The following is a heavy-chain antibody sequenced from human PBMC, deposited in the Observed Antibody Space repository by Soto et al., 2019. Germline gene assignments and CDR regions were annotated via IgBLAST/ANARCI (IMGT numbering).Heavy chain of an antibody. Sequence: EVQLVESGGGLVQPGGSLRLSCVASGFTFSSYSMNWVRQAPGKGLEWVSYISSSGSTIYYADSVKGRFTISRDNAKNSLYLQMSSLRDEDRAVYYCARDRVLDYWGQGTLVTVSS. CDR2: ISSSGSTI. J-gene: IGHJ4*02. CDR3: ARDRVLDY. V-gene: IGHV3-48*02. D-gene: IGHD3-3*01. CDR1: GFTFSSYS.